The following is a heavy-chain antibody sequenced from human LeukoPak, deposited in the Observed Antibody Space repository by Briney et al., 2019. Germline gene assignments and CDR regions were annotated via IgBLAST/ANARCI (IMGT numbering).Heavy chain of an antibody. Sequence: PSETLSLTCAVSGGSISSGGYSWSWIRQPPGKGLEWIGYIYHSGSTYYNPSLKSRVTISADRSKNQFSLKLSSVTAADTAVYYCARDGPYGSGASFDPWGQGTLVTVSS. CDR2: IYHSGST. CDR1: GGSISSGGYS. J-gene: IGHJ5*02. V-gene: IGHV4-30-2*01. D-gene: IGHD3-10*01. CDR3: ARDGPYGSGASFDP.